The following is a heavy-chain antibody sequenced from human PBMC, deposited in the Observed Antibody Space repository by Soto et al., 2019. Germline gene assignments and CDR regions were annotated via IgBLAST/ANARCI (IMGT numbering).Heavy chain of an antibody. D-gene: IGHD4-17*01. CDR2: ISYDGNNK. CDR1: GFTFSSYG. CDR3: AKDHLETTVTTPSY. Sequence: GGSLRLSCAASGFTFSSYGMHWVRQAPGKGLEWVAVISYDGNNKYYADSVKGRFTISRDNFKNTLYLQMDSLRAEDTAMYYCAKDHLETTVTTPSYWGQGTLVTVSS. V-gene: IGHV3-30*18. J-gene: IGHJ4*02.